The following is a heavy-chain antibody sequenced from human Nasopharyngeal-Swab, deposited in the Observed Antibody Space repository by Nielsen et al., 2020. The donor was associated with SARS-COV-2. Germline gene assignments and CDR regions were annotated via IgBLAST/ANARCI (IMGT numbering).Heavy chain of an antibody. Sequence: GESLKISCAAPGFTFSDYYMSWIRQAPGKGLEWVSYISSSGSTIYYADSVKGRFTISRDNAKNSLYLQMNSLRAEDTAVYYCARDWIAQAFDIWGQGTMVTVSS. V-gene: IGHV3-11*04. CDR3: ARDWIAQAFDI. CDR2: ISSSGSTI. CDR1: GFTFSDYY. D-gene: IGHD2-2*03. J-gene: IGHJ3*02.